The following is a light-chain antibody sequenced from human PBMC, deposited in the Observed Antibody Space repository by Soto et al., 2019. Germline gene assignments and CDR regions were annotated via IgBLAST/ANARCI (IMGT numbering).Light chain of an antibody. CDR1: SSDVGGYDY. Sequence: QSVLTQPDSVSGSPLQSITISCTGTSSDVGGYDYVSWYQQHPGKAPKLMIYDVTNRPSGVSNRFSGSKSGNTASLTISGLQAEDEADYYCISYASINTYVFGTGTKVTVL. CDR2: DVT. V-gene: IGLV2-14*01. J-gene: IGLJ1*01. CDR3: ISYASINTYV.